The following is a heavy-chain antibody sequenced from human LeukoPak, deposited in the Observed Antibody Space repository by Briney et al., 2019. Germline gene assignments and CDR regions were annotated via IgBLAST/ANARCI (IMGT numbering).Heavy chain of an antibody. D-gene: IGHD3-22*01. CDR1: GYYFINYG. CDR2: ISPYNGNT. J-gene: IGHJ4*02. V-gene: IGHV1-18*01. Sequence: ASVKVSCKASGYYFINYGISWVRQAPGQGLEWMGWISPYNGNTNYAQRLQGRVTMTTDTSTSTAYMELRCLTSDDTAVYYCARGNYYYDMYYFDSWGQGTLVTVSS. CDR3: ARGNYYYDMYYFDS.